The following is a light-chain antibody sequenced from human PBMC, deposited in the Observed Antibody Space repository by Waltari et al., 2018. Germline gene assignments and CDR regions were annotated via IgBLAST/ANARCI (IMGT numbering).Light chain of an antibody. CDR3: QSGDSSGVGV. CDR1: ALPKQY. Sequence: SYELTQPPSVSVSPGQTARITCSGDALPKQYAHWYQQKPGQVTVLVIYKDSERPSGTPERFSGSRSGTTVTLTISGVQAEDEADYYCQSGDSSGVGVFGGGTKLTVL. V-gene: IGLV3-25*03. J-gene: IGLJ3*02. CDR2: KDS.